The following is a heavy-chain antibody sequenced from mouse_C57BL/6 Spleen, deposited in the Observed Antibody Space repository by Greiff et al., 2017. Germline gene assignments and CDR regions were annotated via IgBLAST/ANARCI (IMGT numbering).Heavy chain of an antibody. CDR1: GYAFTNYL. V-gene: IGHV1-54*01. CDR2: INPGSGGT. D-gene: IGHD2-4*01. J-gene: IGHJ1*03. Sequence: VQLQQSGAELVRPGTSVKVSCKASGYAFTNYLIEWVKQRPGQGLEWIGVINPGSGGTNYNEKFKGKATLTADKSSSTAYMQLSSLTSEDSAVYFCARCYDYDGFDVWGTGTTVTVAS. CDR3: ARCYDYDGFDV.